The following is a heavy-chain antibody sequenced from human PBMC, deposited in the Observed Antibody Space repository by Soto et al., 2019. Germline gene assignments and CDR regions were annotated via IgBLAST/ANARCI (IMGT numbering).Heavy chain of an antibody. CDR2: ISGSGART. V-gene: IGHV3-23*01. J-gene: IGHJ6*02. Sequence: EEQLLESGGGLVQPGGSLRLSCAASGFTFSLYAMSWARHTPGKGLEWVASISGSGARTYYADSVKGRFTISKDNSQNSVFRQMNSLTAEDTAEYYCAKGDWLYDNYYGMEVWGQGTSVTVSS. D-gene: IGHD3-9*01. CDR3: AKGDWLYDNYYGMEV. CDR1: GFTFSLYA.